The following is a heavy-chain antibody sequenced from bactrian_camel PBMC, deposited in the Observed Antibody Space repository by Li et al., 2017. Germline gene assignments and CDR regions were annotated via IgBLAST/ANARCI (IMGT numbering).Heavy chain of an antibody. Sequence: HVQLVESGGGSAQVGGSLILSCVASGNTVDNKCMAWFRQAPGKEREQVAAFIYTFHRTTRYADSVKGRFTISRDDAKNTMYLQMNNLQPEDTAMYYCAADVGSMSGNCQPNYWGQGTQVTVS. V-gene: IGHV3S54*01. CDR3: AADVGSMSGNCQPNY. CDR1: GNTVDNKC. D-gene: IGHD6*01. CDR2: IYTFHRTT. J-gene: IGHJ4*01.